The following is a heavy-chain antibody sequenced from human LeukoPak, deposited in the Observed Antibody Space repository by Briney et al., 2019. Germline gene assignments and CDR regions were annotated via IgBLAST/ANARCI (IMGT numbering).Heavy chain of an antibody. J-gene: IGHJ4*02. V-gene: IGHV1-2*02. D-gene: IGHD3-22*01. CDR1: GYTFTGYY. Sequence: ASVKVSCKASGYTFTGYYMHWVRQAPGQGLEWMGWINPNSGGTDYAQKFQGRVTMTRDTSISTAYMGLSRLRPDDTAVYYCASEDYYDSSGYSYWGQGTLVNVSS. CDR2: INPNSGGT. CDR3: ASEDYYDSSGYSY.